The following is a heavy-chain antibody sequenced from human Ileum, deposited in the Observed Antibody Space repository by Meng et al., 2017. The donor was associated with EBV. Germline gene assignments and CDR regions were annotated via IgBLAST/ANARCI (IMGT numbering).Heavy chain of an antibody. Sequence: QAHLQDAGPGLGEPSETLSLTCGVSGGSGISGGNYWSWIRQPPGKGLEWIGYIYNSGSTNYNPSLKSRVTISVDTSKNQFSLKLSSVTAADTAVYYCARDGYSSGSDWGQGTLVTASS. V-gene: IGHV4-61*08. D-gene: IGHD6-19*01. CDR1: GGSGISGGNY. CDR2: IYNSGST. J-gene: IGHJ4*02. CDR3: ARDGYSSGSD.